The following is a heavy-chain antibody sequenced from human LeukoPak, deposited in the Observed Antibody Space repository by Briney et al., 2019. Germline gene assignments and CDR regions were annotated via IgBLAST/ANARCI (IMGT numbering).Heavy chain of an antibody. D-gene: IGHD3-16*01. CDR1: GGSLSNYY. Sequence: PSETLSLTCTVSGGSLSNYYWSWIRQPPGKGLEWIGHIYDSGSTTYNPSLKSRVTISVDTSKNQFSLKLSSVTAADTAVYYCARGRIGGSKAPFDYWGQGTLVTVSS. CDR3: ARGRIGGSKAPFDY. CDR2: IYDSGST. J-gene: IGHJ4*02. V-gene: IGHV4-59*01.